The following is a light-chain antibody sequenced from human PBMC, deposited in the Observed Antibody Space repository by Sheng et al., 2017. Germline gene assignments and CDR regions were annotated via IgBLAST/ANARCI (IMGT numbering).Light chain of an antibody. Sequence: DIVLTQSPGTLSLSPGERATLSCRASQSIGTYLAWYQQKPGQAPRLLIFATSGRATDIPDRFSGGGSGTDFTLTISRVEPEDFAVYYCQQYGSSLTFGGGTKVEIK. CDR3: QQYGSSLT. V-gene: IGKV3-20*01. J-gene: IGKJ4*01. CDR2: ATS. CDR1: QSIGTY.